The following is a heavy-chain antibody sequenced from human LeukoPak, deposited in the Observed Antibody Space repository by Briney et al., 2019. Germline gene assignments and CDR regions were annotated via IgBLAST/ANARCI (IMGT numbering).Heavy chain of an antibody. Sequence: GGSLRLSCAASGFTVSSNYMSWVRQAPGKGLEWVSIIYSGGSTFYADSVKGRFTISRDNSKNTLYLQMNSLGAEDTAVYYCARSGANYDSSGYYYPDAFDIWGQGTMVTVSS. CDR3: ARSGANYDSSGYYYPDAFDI. CDR2: IYSGGST. V-gene: IGHV3-53*01. CDR1: GFTVSSNY. J-gene: IGHJ3*02. D-gene: IGHD3-22*01.